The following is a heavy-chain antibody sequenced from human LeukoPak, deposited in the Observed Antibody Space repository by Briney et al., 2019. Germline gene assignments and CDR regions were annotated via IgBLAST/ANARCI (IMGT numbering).Heavy chain of an antibody. V-gene: IGHV3-7*03. Sequence: GGSLRLSCAASGFTFSRYLMSWVRQAPGKGLEWVANIKQDGSEKYFVDSVKGRFTISRDNAKNSLYLQMNSLRAEDTAVYYCARGDSGSSYRLFYFDFWGQGTLVTVSS. CDR2: IKQDGSEK. J-gene: IGHJ4*02. D-gene: IGHD1-26*01. CDR3: ARGDSGSSYRLFYFDF. CDR1: GFTFSRYL.